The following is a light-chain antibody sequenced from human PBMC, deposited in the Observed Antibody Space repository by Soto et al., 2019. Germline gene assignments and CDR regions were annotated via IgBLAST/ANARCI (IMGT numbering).Light chain of an antibody. CDR2: GAS. V-gene: IGKV3-20*01. J-gene: IGKJ3*01. CDR1: QSVGSSY. Sequence: EIVLTQSPCTLSLSPGERATLSCRASQSVGSSYLAWYQQKPGQAPRLLIYGASSRATGIPDRFSGSGSGTDFTLTISRLEPEDFAVYYCQQYGSSPRVGPGTKVDIK. CDR3: QQYGSSPR.